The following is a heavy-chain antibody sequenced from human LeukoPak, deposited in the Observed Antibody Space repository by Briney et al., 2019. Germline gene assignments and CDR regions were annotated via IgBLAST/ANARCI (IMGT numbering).Heavy chain of an antibody. D-gene: IGHD6-13*01. CDR1: GFTFSSYD. V-gene: IGHV3-23*01. CDR3: ATLASGYSSPFDY. CDR2: IRSEVRRT. J-gene: IGHJ4*02. Sequence: GGSLRLSCAASGFTFSSYDMSWVRQAPGKGLEWVSFIRSEVRRTLYADSVKGPFTISRDNSKNTLYAEMTSLRAEDTAVYYCATLASGYSSPFDYWGQGTLVTVSS.